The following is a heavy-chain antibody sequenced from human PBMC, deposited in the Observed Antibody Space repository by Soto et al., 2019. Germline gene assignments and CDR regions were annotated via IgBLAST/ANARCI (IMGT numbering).Heavy chain of an antibody. CDR1: GGSISSYY. J-gene: IGHJ3*02. CDR2: IYYSGST. V-gene: IGHV4-59*01. CDR3: ARGICGGDCYDAFDI. D-gene: IGHD2-21*02. Sequence: SETLSLTCTVSGGSISSYYWSWIRQPPGKGLEWIGYIYYSGSTNYTPSLKSRVTISVDTSKNQFSLKLSSVTAADTAVYYCARGICGGDCYDAFDIWGQGTMVTVAS.